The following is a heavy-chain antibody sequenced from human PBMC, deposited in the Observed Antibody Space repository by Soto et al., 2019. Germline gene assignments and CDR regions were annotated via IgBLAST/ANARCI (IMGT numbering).Heavy chain of an antibody. J-gene: IGHJ5*02. Sequence: SETLSLTCAVYGGSFSGYYWSWIRQPPGKGLEWIGEINHSGSTNYNPSLKSRVTISVDTSKNQFSLKLSSVTAADTAVYYCARANSRITIFGVVIAPNNRNWFDPWGQGTQVTVSS. CDR2: INHSGST. D-gene: IGHD3-3*01. V-gene: IGHV4-34*01. CDR3: ARANSRITIFGVVIAPNNRNWFDP. CDR1: GGSFSGYY.